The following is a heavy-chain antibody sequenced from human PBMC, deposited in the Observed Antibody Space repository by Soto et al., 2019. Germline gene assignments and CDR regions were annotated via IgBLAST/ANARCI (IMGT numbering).Heavy chain of an antibody. V-gene: IGHV3-23*01. Sequence: PGGSLRLSCAASGFTLNTYAINWVRQSPKRGLEWVSGVSASGSSTFHADSVKGRFTISRDNSKNIVYLQMNSLRVEDTALYYCAKVGAMETRLNWFDSWGQGILVTVS. CDR3: AKVGAMETRLNWFDS. J-gene: IGHJ5*01. CDR2: VSASGSST. D-gene: IGHD2-21*02. CDR1: GFTLNTYA.